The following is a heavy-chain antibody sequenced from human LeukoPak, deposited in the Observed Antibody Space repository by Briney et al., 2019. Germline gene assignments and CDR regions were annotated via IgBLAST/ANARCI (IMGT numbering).Heavy chain of an antibody. CDR3: ARSRGYCSGGSCYDFDY. D-gene: IGHD2-15*01. Sequence: GASLRLSCAASGFTFDDYGMSWVRHAPGKGLEWDSGINWNGGSTGYADSVKGRFTISRDNAKNSLYLQMNSLRAEDTALYYCARSRGYCSGGSCYDFDYWGQGTLVTVSS. CDR2: INWNGGST. J-gene: IGHJ4*02. V-gene: IGHV3-20*04. CDR1: GFTFDDYG.